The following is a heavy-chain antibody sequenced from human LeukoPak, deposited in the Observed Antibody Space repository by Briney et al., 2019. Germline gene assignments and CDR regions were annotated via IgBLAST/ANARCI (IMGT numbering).Heavy chain of an antibody. CDR2: INPRGTAT. Sequence: GASVKVSCKASGYSFTSHYMHWVRQAPGQGLEWMGLINPRGTATRYAESFQGRLTLTRDLSTSTDYMELSSLRSDDTAVYFCARDTSEGDYAWWFGPWGQGTLVTVAS. V-gene: IGHV1-46*01. D-gene: IGHD3-16*01. CDR1: GYSFTSHY. CDR3: ARDTSEGDYAWWFGP. J-gene: IGHJ5*02.